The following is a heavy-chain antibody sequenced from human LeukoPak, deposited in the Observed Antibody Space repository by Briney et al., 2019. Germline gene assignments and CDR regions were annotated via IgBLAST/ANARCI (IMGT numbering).Heavy chain of an antibody. Sequence: PGESLKISCKGSGYSFTSYWIGWVRQMPGKGLEWMGIIYPGDSDTTYSPSFQGQVTISADKSINTAYLQWSSLKASDTAIYFCARVEMATGWFDPWGXXTLXTVSS. V-gene: IGHV5-51*01. CDR1: GYSFTSYW. CDR3: ARVEMATGWFDP. CDR2: IYPGDSDT. D-gene: IGHD5-24*01. J-gene: IGHJ5*02.